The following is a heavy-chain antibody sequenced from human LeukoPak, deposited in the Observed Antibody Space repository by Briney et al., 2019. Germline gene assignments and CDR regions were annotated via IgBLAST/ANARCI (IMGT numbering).Heavy chain of an antibody. CDR1: GFIFSQYS. CDR2: IRSSSET. CDR3: ARDAGNSGYGCDL. J-gene: IGHJ5*02. V-gene: IGHV3-48*01. D-gene: IGHD5-12*01. Sequence: GSLRLSCAASGFIFSQYSMNWVRQAPGKGLEWVSHIRSSSETFYADSVKGRFTISRDNARNSLYLQMYNLRGEDTAIYYCARDAGNSGYGCDLWGQGTLVTVSS.